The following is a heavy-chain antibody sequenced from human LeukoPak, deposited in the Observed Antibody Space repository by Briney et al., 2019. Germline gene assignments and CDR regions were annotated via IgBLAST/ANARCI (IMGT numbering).Heavy chain of an antibody. CDR1: GYTFTGYY. CDR2: INPNSGGT. D-gene: IGHD6-13*01. Sequence: ASVKVSCKASGYTFTGYYMHWVRQAPGQGLEWMGWINPNSGGTNYAQKFQGRVTMTRDTSISTAYMVLSRLRSDDTAVYYCARVSGSIAASDYWGQGTLVTVSS. V-gene: IGHV1-2*02. J-gene: IGHJ4*02. CDR3: ARVSGSIAASDY.